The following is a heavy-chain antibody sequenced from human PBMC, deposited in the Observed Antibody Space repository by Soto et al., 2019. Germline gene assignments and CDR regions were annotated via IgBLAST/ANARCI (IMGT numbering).Heavy chain of an antibody. J-gene: IGHJ5*02. D-gene: IGHD1-26*01. CDR3: ARDQTGSYPSNWFDP. V-gene: IGHV3-64*04. Sequence: GGSLRLSCPASGFILSTYDMHWVRQAPGKGREYVASYSSNGGSKYYANSVKARFTISGDNSKNTEHLQMNRLRAEDTAVYYCARDQTGSYPSNWFDPWGQGPLVTLPS. CDR1: GFILSTYD. CDR2: YSSNGGSK.